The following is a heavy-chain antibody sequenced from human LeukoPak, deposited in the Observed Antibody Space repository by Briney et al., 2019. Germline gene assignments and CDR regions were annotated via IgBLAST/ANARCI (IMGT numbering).Heavy chain of an antibody. V-gene: IGHV4-34*01. CDR3: ARGPRPADFDY. Sequence: SETLSLTCAVYGGSFCGYYWSWIRQPPGKGLEWIGEINHSGSTNYNPSLKSRVTISVDTSKNQFSLKLSSVTAADTAVYYCARGPRPADFDYWGQGTLVTVSS. CDR2: INHSGST. CDR1: GGSFCGYY. J-gene: IGHJ4*02.